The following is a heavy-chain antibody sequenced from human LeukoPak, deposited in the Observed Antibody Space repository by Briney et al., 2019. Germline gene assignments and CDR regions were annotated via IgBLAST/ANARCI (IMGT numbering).Heavy chain of an antibody. V-gene: IGHV1-24*01. CDR3: ATGIAAAGDYYYYGMDV. CDR1: GGTFSSYA. CDR2: FDPEDGET. J-gene: IGHJ6*02. Sequence: ASVKVSCKASGGTFSSYAISWVRQAPGKGLEWMGGFDPEDGETIYAQKFQGRVTMTEDTSTDTAYMELSSLRSEDTAVYYCATGIAAAGDYYYYGMDVWGQGTTVTVSS. D-gene: IGHD6-13*01.